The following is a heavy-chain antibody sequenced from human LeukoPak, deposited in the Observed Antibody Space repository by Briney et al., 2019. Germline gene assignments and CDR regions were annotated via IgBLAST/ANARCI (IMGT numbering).Heavy chain of an antibody. J-gene: IGHJ5*02. Sequence: GRSLRLSCAASGFTFSSYAMYWVRQAPGPGLEWVAVISYDGSNKYYSDPVMSRFTISRDNSKNTLYLQIISLRAEDTGVYDCAGAKYSSSWFDPWGQGTLVTVSS. CDR2: ISYDGSNK. D-gene: IGHD6-13*01. CDR1: GFTFSSYA. CDR3: AGAKYSSSWFDP. V-gene: IGHV3-30*04.